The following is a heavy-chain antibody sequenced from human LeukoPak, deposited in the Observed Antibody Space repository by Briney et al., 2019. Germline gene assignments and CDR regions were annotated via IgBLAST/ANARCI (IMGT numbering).Heavy chain of an antibody. CDR1: GGSISSYY. D-gene: IGHD6-13*01. CDR3: ARFSSIAAAFDY. Sequence: PSETLSLTCTVSGGSISSYYWSWIRQPAGKGLEWIGRIYTSGTTHYNPSLKSRVTMSVDTSKNQFSLNLSSVTAADTAVYYCARFSSIAAAFDYWGLGTQVTVSS. J-gene: IGHJ4*02. CDR2: IYTSGTT. V-gene: IGHV4-4*07.